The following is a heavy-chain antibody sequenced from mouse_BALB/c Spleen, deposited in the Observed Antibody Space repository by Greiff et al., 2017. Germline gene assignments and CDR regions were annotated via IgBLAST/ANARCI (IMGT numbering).Heavy chain of an antibody. D-gene: IGHD2-3*01. Sequence: EVKVEESGPGLVKPSQSLSLTCTVTGYSITSDYAWNWIRQFPGNKLEWMGYISYSGSTSYNPSLKSRISITRDTSKNQFFLQLNSVTTEDTATYYCARRGMVDYWGQGTSVTVSS. V-gene: IGHV3-2*02. CDR2: ISYSGST. J-gene: IGHJ4*01. CDR3: ARRGMVDY. CDR1: GYSITSDYA.